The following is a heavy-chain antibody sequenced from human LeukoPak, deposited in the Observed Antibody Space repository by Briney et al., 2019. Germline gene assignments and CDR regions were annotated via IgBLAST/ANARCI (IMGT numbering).Heavy chain of an antibody. CDR3: ASRGVEYSSSPGGFDP. D-gene: IGHD6-6*01. V-gene: IGHV4-30-2*01. CDR1: GGSISSGGYY. Sequence: PSQTLSLTCTVSGGSISSGGYYWSWIRQPPGKGLEWIGYIYHSGSTYYNPSLKSRVTISVDRSKNQFSLKLSSVTAADTAVYYCASRGVEYSSSPGGFDPWGQGTLVTVSS. J-gene: IGHJ5*02. CDR2: IYHSGST.